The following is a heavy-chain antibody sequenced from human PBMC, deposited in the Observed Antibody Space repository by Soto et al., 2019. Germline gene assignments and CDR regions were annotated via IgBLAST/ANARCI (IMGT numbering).Heavy chain of an antibody. Sequence: SVKVSCKASGGTFSSYAISWVRQAPGQGLEWMGGIIPIFGTANYAQKFQGRVTITADKSTTTAYMELSSLRSEDTAVYYCARDLRRGYSGYDYFPYYYYYGMDVWGQGTTVTVSS. CDR1: GGTFSSYA. D-gene: IGHD5-12*01. CDR3: ARDLRRGYSGYDYFPYYYYYGMDV. CDR2: IIPIFGTA. J-gene: IGHJ6*02. V-gene: IGHV1-69*06.